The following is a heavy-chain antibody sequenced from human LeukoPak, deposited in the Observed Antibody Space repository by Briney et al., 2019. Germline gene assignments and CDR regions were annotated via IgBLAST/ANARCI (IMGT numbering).Heavy chain of an antibody. J-gene: IGHJ5*02. CDR1: KFTFSSYW. CDR3: ARVLLGSWDWFDP. Sequence: GGSQRLSCAASKFTFSSYWMHWVRQAPGKGLVWVSRINPDGSTTNYADSVKGRFTISRDNAKNTLYLQMNSLRAEDTAVYYCARVLLGSWDWFDPWGQGTLVTVSS. CDR2: INPDGSTT. D-gene: IGHD3-10*01. V-gene: IGHV3-74*01.